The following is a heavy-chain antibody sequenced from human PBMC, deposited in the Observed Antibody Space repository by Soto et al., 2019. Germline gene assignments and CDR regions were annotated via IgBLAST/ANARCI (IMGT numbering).Heavy chain of an antibody. V-gene: IGHV3-30*18. Sequence: GGSLRLSCAASGFTFSSYGMHWVRQAPGKGLEWVAVISYDGSNKYCADSVKGRFTISRDNSKNTLYLQMNSLRAEDTAVYYCAKDMWRWEQRGWFDPWGQGTLVTVSS. J-gene: IGHJ5*02. CDR1: GFTFSSYG. CDR3: AKDMWRWEQRGWFDP. CDR2: ISYDGSNK. D-gene: IGHD1-1*01.